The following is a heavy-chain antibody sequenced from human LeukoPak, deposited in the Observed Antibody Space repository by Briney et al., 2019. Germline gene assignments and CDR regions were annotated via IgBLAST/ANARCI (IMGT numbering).Heavy chain of an antibody. D-gene: IGHD3-10*01. V-gene: IGHV4-34*01. CDR3: ARVPRASKYFDY. Sequence: SPTLSLACAVYGGSVSGSYWGWISHHPGNGLGWIGEINHSGTTNKSPSLKTRVTTSVHTSKNQCSLKLRSVTASDTAVYYCARVPRASKYFDYWGQGTPVTVSS. CDR2: INHSGTT. CDR1: GGSVSGSY. J-gene: IGHJ4*02.